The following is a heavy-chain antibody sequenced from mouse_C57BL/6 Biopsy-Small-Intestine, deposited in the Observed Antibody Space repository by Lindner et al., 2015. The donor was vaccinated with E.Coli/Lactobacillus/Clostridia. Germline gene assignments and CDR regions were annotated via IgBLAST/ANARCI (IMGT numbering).Heavy chain of an antibody. J-gene: IGHJ1*03. V-gene: IGHV1-80*01. CDR2: IYPGDGDT. D-gene: IGHD1-1*02. CDR1: GYAFSSYW. CDR3: ARRWDWYFDV. Sequence: VQLQESGAELVKPGAVSEDFLQASGYAFSSYWMNWVKQRPGKGLEWIGQIYPGDGDTNYNGKFKGKATFTADTSSNTAYMQLSSLTTEDSAIYYCARRWDWYFDVWGTGTTVTVSS.